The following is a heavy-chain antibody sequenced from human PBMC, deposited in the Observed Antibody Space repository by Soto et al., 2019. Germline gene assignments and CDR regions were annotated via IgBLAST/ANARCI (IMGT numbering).Heavy chain of an antibody. V-gene: IGHV4-34*01. CDR3: ARDLQYYDLWSGYENEGPYGMDV. J-gene: IGHJ6*02. CDR2: INHSGGT. D-gene: IGHD3-3*01. CDR1: GGSLSGHD. Sequence: QVHLQQWGAGLLKPSETLSLTCTGYGGSLSGHDWTWIRQAPGKGLAWIGEINHSGGTKYNSSLKRRVTISLDTSNNQSALMLLSVTAADTAMYYCARDLQYYDLWSGYENEGPYGMDVWGQGTTVTVSS.